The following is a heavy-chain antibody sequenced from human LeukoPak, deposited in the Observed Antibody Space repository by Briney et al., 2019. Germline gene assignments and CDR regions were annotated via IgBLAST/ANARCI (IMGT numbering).Heavy chain of an antibody. Sequence: PGGSLRLSCAASGFTFSSSVMHWVRQATGKALEWVSAIGISGDTYYSGSVKGRFTISRENAKNSLYLQMNSLRAGDTAVYYCARDRYGYDSWGQGTLVTVSS. V-gene: IGHV3-13*01. J-gene: IGHJ4*02. D-gene: IGHD5-18*01. CDR1: GFTFSSSV. CDR3: ARDRYGYDS. CDR2: IGISGDT.